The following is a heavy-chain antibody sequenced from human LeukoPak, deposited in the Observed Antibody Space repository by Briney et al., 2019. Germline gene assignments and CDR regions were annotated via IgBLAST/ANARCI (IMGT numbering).Heavy chain of an antibody. V-gene: IGHV4-4*02. CDR3: ASTRPGYGSSNFDY. CDR1: GDFISSGNW. CDR2: IYHSGTT. Sequence: SGTLSLTCAVSGDFISSGNWWNWVRQPPGKGLEWIGEIYHSGTTNYKPSLKSRVTISVDKSKNQFSLNLTSVTAADTAVYYCASTRPGYGSSNFDYWGQGTLVTVSS. J-gene: IGHJ4*02. D-gene: IGHD3-10*01.